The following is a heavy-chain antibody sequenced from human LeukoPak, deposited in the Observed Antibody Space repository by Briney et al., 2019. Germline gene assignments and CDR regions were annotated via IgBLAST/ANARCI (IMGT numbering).Heavy chain of an antibody. V-gene: IGHV1-69*06. Sequence: VASVKVSCKASGGTFSRNDISWVRQAPGQGLEWMGGIMPLFGTAKNAQKFQGRVTITADKSTSTAYMELSSLRSEDTAVYYCASGRTDIVVVPATPRNYYFDYWGQGTLVTVSS. J-gene: IGHJ4*02. CDR1: GGTFSRND. CDR3: ASGRTDIVVVPATPRNYYFDY. CDR2: IMPLFGTA. D-gene: IGHD2-2*01.